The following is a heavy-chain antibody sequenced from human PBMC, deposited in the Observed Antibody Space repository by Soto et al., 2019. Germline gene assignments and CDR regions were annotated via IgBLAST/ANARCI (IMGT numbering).Heavy chain of an antibody. D-gene: IGHD3-22*01. CDR3: ARPNYYDSSQVDY. CDR1: GGSISSYY. Sequence: SETLSLTCTVSGGSISSYYWSWIRQPPGKGLEWIGYIYYSGSTNYNPSLKSRVTISVDTSKNQFSLKLSSVTAADTAVYYCARPNYYDSSQVDYWGQGTLVTVS. J-gene: IGHJ4*02. V-gene: IGHV4-59*08. CDR2: IYYSGST.